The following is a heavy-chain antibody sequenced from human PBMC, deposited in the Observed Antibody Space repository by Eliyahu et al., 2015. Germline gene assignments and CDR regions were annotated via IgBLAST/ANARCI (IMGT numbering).Heavy chain of an antibody. CDR3: ARDGGWNHFDY. Sequence: QVRLVQSGGGVVQPGQXLXXSCEVSXFRFGDYGFHWVRQAPGAGVGWVAAIWYDGSNKFYVDSVKGRFTISRDISENTIYLQMDSLRPEDTAVYYCARDGGWNHFDYWGQGTLVTVSS. D-gene: IGHD1-1*01. V-gene: IGHV3-33*01. CDR2: IWYDGSNK. J-gene: IGHJ4*02. CDR1: XFRFGDYG.